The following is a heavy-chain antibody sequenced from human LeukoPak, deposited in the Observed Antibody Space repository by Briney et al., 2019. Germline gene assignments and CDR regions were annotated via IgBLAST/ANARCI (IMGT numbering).Heavy chain of an antibody. CDR2: ISGSGGST. CDR1: GFTFSSYA. Sequence: PGGSLRLSCAASGFTFSSYAMSWVRQAPGKGLEWVSAISGSGGSTYYADSVKGRFTISRDNSKNTLYLQMNSLRAEDTAVYYCAKDAFNYYDSSGYIDYWGQGTLVTVSS. D-gene: IGHD3-22*01. V-gene: IGHV3-23*01. CDR3: AKDAFNYYDSSGYIDY. J-gene: IGHJ4*02.